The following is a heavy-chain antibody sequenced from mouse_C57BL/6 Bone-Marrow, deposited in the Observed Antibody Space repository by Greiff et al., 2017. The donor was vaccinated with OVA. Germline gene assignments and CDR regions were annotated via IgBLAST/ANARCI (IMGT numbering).Heavy chain of an antibody. CDR2: IRNKANNHAT. CDR1: GFTFSDAW. D-gene: IGHD3-1*01. Sequence: EVKVVESGGGLVQPGGSMKLSCAASGFTFSDAWMDWVRQSPEKGLEWVAEIRNKANNHATYYAESVKGRFTISRDDSKSSVHLQMNSLRAEDTGMYYCTNRGYAGYFDYWGQGTTLTVSS. J-gene: IGHJ2*01. CDR3: TNRGYAGYFDY. V-gene: IGHV6-6*01.